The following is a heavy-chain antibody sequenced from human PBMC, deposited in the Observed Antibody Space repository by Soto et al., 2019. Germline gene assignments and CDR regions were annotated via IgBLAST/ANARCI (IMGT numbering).Heavy chain of an antibody. Sequence: QLQLQESGPGLVKPSETLSLTCTVSGGSISSSSYYWGWIRQPPGKGLEWIGSIYYSGSTYYNPSLKGRVTISVETSKNQFPLKLRSVTGADTAVYYCARHGQYCSGGSCYSGLYNWFDPWGQGTLVTVSS. V-gene: IGHV4-39*01. CDR2: IYYSGST. J-gene: IGHJ5*02. CDR1: GGSISSSSYY. CDR3: ARHGQYCSGGSCYSGLYNWFDP. D-gene: IGHD2-15*01.